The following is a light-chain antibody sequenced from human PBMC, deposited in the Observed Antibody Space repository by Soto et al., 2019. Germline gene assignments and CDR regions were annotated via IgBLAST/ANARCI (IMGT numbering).Light chain of an antibody. Sequence: QSVLTQPPSASGSPGQSVTISCTGTSSDVGGYNYVSWYKQHPGKAPKLMIYEVSERPSGVPDRFSGSKSGNTASLTVSGLQAEDEADYYCSSYAGSNNFRVFGGGTKLTVL. CDR3: SSYAGSNNFRV. J-gene: IGLJ2*01. CDR2: EVS. CDR1: SSDVGGYNY. V-gene: IGLV2-8*01.